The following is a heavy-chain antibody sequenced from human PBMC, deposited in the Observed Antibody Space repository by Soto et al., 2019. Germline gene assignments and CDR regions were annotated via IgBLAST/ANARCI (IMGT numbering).Heavy chain of an antibody. CDR1: GGSISSSSYY. J-gene: IGHJ4*02. CDR3: ARENQLDIADY. Sequence: SETLSLTCTVSGGSISSSSYYWSWIRQPPGKGLEWIGYIYYSGSTNYNPSLKSRVAISVDTSKNQFSLKLSSVTAADTAVYYCARENQLDIADYWGQGTLVTVSS. V-gene: IGHV4-61*01. CDR2: IYYSGST. D-gene: IGHD2-15*01.